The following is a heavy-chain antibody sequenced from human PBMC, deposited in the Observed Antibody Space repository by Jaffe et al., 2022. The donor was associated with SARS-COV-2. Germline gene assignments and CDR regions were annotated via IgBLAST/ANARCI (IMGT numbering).Heavy chain of an antibody. Sequence: QVQLVQSGAEVKKPGASVKVSCKASGYTFTSYDINWVRQATGQGLEWMGWMNPNSGNTGYAQKFQGRVTMTRNTSISTAYMELSSLRSEDTAVYYCARWGGGSGSYYPSYYYYGMDVWGQGTTVTVSS. CDR3: ARWGGGSGSYYPSYYYYGMDV. CDR1: GYTFTSYD. D-gene: IGHD3-10*01. V-gene: IGHV1-8*01. CDR2: MNPNSGNT. J-gene: IGHJ6*02.